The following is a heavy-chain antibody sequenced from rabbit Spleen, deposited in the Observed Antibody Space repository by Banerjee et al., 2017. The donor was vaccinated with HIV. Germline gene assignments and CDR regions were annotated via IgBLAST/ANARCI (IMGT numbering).Heavy chain of an antibody. CDR2: ISSGDGST. CDR3: ARNLGNL. V-gene: IGHV1S45*01. J-gene: IGHJ4*01. CDR1: GFSLSSYD. Sequence: QEQLVESGGGLVQPEGSLTLTCAASGFSLSSYDMSWVRQAPGKGPEWIACISSGDGSTTYASWAKGRFTISKTSSTTVTLQMTSLTVADTATYFCARNLGNLWGPGTLVTVS.